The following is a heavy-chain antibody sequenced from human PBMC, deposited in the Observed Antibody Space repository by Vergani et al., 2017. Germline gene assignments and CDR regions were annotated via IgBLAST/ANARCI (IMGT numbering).Heavy chain of an antibody. V-gene: IGHV4-30-2*01. CDR2: IYHSGST. J-gene: IGHJ4*02. CDR1: GGSISSVGYS. CDR3: GSGSGRFDY. Sequence: QLQLQESGAGLVKPSQTLSLTCAVSGGSISSVGYSWSGIRQPPGKGLEWSGYIYHSGSTYYNPSLKSRVTISVDRSKNQVSLKLNSVTAADTAVYYCGSGSGRFDYWGQGPLVTAS.